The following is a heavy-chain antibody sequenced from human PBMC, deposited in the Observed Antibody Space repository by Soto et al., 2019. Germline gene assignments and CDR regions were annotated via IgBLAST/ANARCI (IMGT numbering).Heavy chain of an antibody. V-gene: IGHV3-74*01. CDR2: LNSDGSDT. CDR3: ASLRGAYYYGMDV. CDR1: GFTFSSYW. J-gene: IGHJ6*02. D-gene: IGHD5-12*01. Sequence: GGSLRLSCAASGFTFSSYWMHWVRQAPGKGLLWVSRLNSDGSDTSYADSVKGRFTISRDNSKNTLYLQMNSLRAEDTAVYYCASLRGAYYYGMDVWGQGTTVTVSS.